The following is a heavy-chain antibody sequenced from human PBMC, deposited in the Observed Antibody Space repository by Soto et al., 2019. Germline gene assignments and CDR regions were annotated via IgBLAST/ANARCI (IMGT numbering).Heavy chain of an antibody. D-gene: IGHD2-2*01. J-gene: IGHJ6*02. Sequence: GGSLRLSCAASGFTFSSYAMSWVRQAPGKGLEWVSAISGSGGSTYYADSVKGRFTISRDNSKNTLYLQMNSLRAEDKAVYYCANLAKGLCYYYYGMDVWGQGTTVTVSS. V-gene: IGHV3-23*01. CDR3: ANLAKGLCYYYYGMDV. CDR1: GFTFSSYA. CDR2: ISGSGGST.